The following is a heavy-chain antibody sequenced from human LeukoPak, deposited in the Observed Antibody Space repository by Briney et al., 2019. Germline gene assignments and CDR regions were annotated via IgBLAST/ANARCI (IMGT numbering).Heavy chain of an antibody. Sequence: PSETLSLTCTVSGGSISSYYWSWIRQPPGKGLEWIGYIYYSGSTNYNPSLKSRVTISVDTSKNQFSLKLSSVTAADTAVYYCVREHYDSSGYYSSYYYYMDVWGKGTTVTVSS. V-gene: IGHV4-59*01. CDR2: IYYSGST. D-gene: IGHD3-22*01. J-gene: IGHJ6*03. CDR1: GGSISSYY. CDR3: VREHYDSSGYYSSYYYYMDV.